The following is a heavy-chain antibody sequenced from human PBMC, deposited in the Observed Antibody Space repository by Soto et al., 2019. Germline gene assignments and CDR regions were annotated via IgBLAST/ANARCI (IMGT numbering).Heavy chain of an antibody. J-gene: IGHJ6*02. V-gene: IGHV3-30-3*01. CDR3: ARDRKKRSIPARPTNSYYGMDV. CDR2: ISYDGSNK. Sequence: QVQLVESGGGVVQPGRSLRLSCAASGFTFSSYAMHWVRQAPGKGLEWVAVISYDGSNKYYADSVKGRFTISRDNSKNTRYLQTNSLRTEDAAVYYCARDRKKRSIPARPTNSYYGMDVCGQGTTVTVSS. CDR1: GFTFSSYA. D-gene: IGHD6-6*01.